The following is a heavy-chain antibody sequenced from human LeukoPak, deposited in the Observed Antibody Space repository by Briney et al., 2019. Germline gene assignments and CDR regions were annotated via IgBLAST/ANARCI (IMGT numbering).Heavy chain of an antibody. CDR3: ARYTRVVTGAFDI. Sequence: GGSLRLSCAASGFTVSSNYMSWVRQAPGKGLEWVSVIYSGGSTYYADSVKGRFTISRDNSKNTLYLQMNSLRAEDTAVYYCARYTRVVTGAFDIWGQGTMVTVSS. CDR1: GFTVSSNY. J-gene: IGHJ3*02. D-gene: IGHD4-23*01. V-gene: IGHV3-53*01. CDR2: IYSGGST.